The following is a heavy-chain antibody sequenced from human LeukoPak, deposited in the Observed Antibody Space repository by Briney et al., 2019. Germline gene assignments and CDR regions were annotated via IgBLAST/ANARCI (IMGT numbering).Heavy chain of an antibody. CDR1: GGSFSGYY. J-gene: IGHJ4*02. D-gene: IGHD2-2*01. CDR2: INHSGST. V-gene: IGHV4-34*01. CDR3: ARRQLGYCSSTSCPVYYFDY. Sequence: PSETLSLTCAVYGGSFSGYYWSWIRQPPGKGLEWIGEINHSGSTNYNPSLKSRVTISVDTSRNQFSLKLSSVTAADTAVYYCARRQLGYCSSTSCPVYYFDYWGQGTLVTVSS.